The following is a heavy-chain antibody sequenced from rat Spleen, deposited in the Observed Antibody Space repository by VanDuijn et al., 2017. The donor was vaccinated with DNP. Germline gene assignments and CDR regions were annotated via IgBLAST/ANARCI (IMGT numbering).Heavy chain of an antibody. CDR1: GFIFSNYW. D-gene: IGHD1-11*01. V-gene: IGHV5-31*01. CDR2: ITETGGTT. J-gene: IGHJ3*01. Sequence: EVQLVETGGGLVQPGRSLKLSCVASGFIFSNYWMTWIRQAPGKGLEWVASITETGGTTYYPDSVKGRFTISRDNAKGTLFLQMNSLRSEDTATYYCSRVRGYWFAYWGQGTLVTVSS. CDR3: SRVRGYWFAY.